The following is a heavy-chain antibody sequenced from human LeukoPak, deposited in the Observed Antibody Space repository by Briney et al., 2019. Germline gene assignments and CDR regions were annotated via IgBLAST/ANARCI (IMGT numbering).Heavy chain of an antibody. J-gene: IGHJ3*02. CDR2: MNANSGNT. D-gene: IGHD4-17*01. V-gene: IGHV1-8*01. Sequence: ASVKVSCTASGYSFTSYDIDWVRQAAGQGLEWMGWMNANSGNTGYAQKFQGRVTMTRDTSISTAYMELSRLRSDDTAVYYCAREGDYGDSYDAFDIWGQGTMVTVSS. CDR3: AREGDYGDSYDAFDI. CDR1: GYSFTSYD.